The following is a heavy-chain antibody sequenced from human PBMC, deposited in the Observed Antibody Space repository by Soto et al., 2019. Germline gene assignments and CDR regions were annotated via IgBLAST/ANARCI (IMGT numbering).Heavy chain of an antibody. J-gene: IGHJ4*02. V-gene: IGHV3-23*01. Sequence: GGSLRLSCAASGFTFSSYAMSWVRQAPGKGLEWVSAISGSGGSTYYADSVKGRFTISRDNSKNTLYLQMNSLRAEDTAVYYCAKAARLARSITMRVVVIPTEFAYWGQGTLVTGSS. CDR1: GFTFSSYA. D-gene: IGHD3-22*01. CDR2: ISGSGGST. CDR3: AKAARLARSITMRVVVIPTEFAY.